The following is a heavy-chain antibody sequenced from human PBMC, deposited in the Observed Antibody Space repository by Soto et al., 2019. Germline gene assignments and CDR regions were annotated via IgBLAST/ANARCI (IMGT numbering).Heavy chain of an antibody. CDR3: ARVNSLVGATTGGFDY. Sequence: PGGSLRLSCAASGFTFSSYAMHWVRQAPGKGLEWVAVISYDGSNKYYADSVKGRFTISRDNSKNTLYLQMNSLRAEDTAVYYCARVNSLVGATTGGFDYWGQGTLVTVSS. CDR2: ISYDGSNK. V-gene: IGHV3-30-3*01. J-gene: IGHJ4*02. CDR1: GFTFSSYA. D-gene: IGHD1-26*01.